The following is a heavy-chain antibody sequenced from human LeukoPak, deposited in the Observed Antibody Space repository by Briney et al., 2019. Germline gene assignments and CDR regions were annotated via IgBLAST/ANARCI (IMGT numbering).Heavy chain of an antibody. CDR1: GGSISSSSYY. V-gene: IGHV4-39*01. CDR3: ARHKYSITMVRGVNYFDY. D-gene: IGHD3-10*01. J-gene: IGHJ4*02. CDR2: IYYSGST. Sequence: SETLSLTCTVSGGSISSSSYYWGWIRQPPGKGLEWIGSIYYSGSTYYNPSLKSRVTISVDTSKNQFSLKLSSVTAADTAVYYCARHKYSITMVRGVNYFDYWGQGTLVTVSS.